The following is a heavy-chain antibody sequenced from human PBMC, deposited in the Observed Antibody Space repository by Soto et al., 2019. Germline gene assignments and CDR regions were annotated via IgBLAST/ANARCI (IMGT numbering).Heavy chain of an antibody. CDR1: GFTFDDYT. J-gene: IGHJ6*02. CDR3: AKDSTGTYYYYYGMDV. V-gene: IGHV3-43*01. Sequence: PGGSLRLSCAASGFTFDDYTMHRVRQAPGKGLEWVSLISWDGGSTYYADSVKGRFTISRDNSKNSLYLQMNSLRTEDTALYYCAKDSTGTYYYYYGMDVWGQGTTVTVSS. D-gene: IGHD1-1*01. CDR2: ISWDGGST.